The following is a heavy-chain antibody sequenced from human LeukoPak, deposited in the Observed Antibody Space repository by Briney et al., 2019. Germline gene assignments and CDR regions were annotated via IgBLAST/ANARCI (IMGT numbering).Heavy chain of an antibody. CDR2: ISAYNGNT. V-gene: IGHV1-18*04. Sequence: GASVKVSCKASGYTFTDYYMHWVRQAPGQGLEWMGWISAYNGNTNYAQKLQGRVTMTTDTSTSTAYMELRSLRSDDTAVYYCARVTGEIVVVPAAMSVYYYGMDVWGQGTTVTVSS. D-gene: IGHD2-2*01. CDR3: ARVTGEIVVVPAAMSVYYYGMDV. J-gene: IGHJ6*02. CDR1: GYTFTDYY.